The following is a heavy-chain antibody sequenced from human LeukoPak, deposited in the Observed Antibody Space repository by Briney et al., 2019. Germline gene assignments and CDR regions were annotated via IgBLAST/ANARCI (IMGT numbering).Heavy chain of an antibody. CDR3: ARDAAGNNWFDP. CDR1: GYTFTGYA. Sequence: ASVKVSCKASGYTFTGYAMNWLRQAPGQGLEWMGWINTNTGNPTYAQGFTGRFVFSLDNSVSMAYLQISSLKAEDTAVYYCARDAAGNNWFDPWGQGTLVTVSS. D-gene: IGHD6-13*01. V-gene: IGHV7-4-1*04. CDR2: INTNTGNP. J-gene: IGHJ5*02.